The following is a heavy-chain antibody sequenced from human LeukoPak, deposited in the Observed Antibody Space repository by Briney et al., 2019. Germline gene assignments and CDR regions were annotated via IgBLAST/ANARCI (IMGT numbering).Heavy chain of an antibody. Sequence: SETLSLTCAVYGGSFSGYYWSWIRPRPGKGLEWIGEINHSGSTNYNPSLKSRVTISVDTSKNQFSLKLSSVTAADTAVYYCARGQIAAAGTGFDYWGQGTLVTVSS. CDR3: ARGQIAAAGTGFDY. D-gene: IGHD6-13*01. J-gene: IGHJ4*02. CDR1: GGSFSGYY. V-gene: IGHV4-34*01. CDR2: INHSGST.